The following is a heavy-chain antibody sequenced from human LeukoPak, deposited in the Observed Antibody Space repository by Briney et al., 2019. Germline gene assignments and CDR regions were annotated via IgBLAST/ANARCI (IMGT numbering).Heavy chain of an antibody. D-gene: IGHD3-10*01. CDR3: ASLVVTMVRGVPFDY. J-gene: IGHJ4*02. CDR1: GFTFSSYA. Sequence: GGSLRLSCAASGFTFSSYAMSWVRQAPGKGLEWVSVIYTGGSAYNADSVKGRFTISRDNSKNTLYLQMNSLRAEDTAIYYCASLVVTMVRGVPFDYWGRGTLVTVSS. V-gene: IGHV3-23*03. CDR2: IYTGGSA.